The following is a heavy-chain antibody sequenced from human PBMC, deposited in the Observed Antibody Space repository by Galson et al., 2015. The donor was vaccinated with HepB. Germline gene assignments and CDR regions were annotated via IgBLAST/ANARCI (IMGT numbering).Heavy chain of an antibody. CDR3: ARAYSGRIKRQYCSNTGCYDYYYYMDV. J-gene: IGHJ6*03. Sequence: SVKVSCKASGGTFSRHPISWVRQAPGQGLEWMGGIIPIFGTSNYAQKFQGRVTITADESTSTAYVEVSRLRSEDTAVYYCARAYSGRIKRQYCSNTGCYDYYYYMDVWGKGTTVTVSS. D-gene: IGHD2-2*01. V-gene: IGHV1-69*13. CDR2: IIPIFGTS. CDR1: GGTFSRHP.